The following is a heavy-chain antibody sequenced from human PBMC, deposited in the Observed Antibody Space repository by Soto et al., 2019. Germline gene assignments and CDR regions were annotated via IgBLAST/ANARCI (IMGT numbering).Heavy chain of an antibody. V-gene: IGHV3-30-3*01. CDR1: GFTFSSYA. Sequence: QVQLVESGGGVVQPGRSLRLSCAASGFTFSSYAMHWVRRAPGKGLEWMAVMSYDGSNKYYADSVKGRFTISRDNSKNPLYLQMNSLRPEDKALYYCARDGGAYWGQGTLVIVSS. J-gene: IGHJ4*02. CDR2: MSYDGSNK. CDR3: ARDGGAY. D-gene: IGHD3-16*01.